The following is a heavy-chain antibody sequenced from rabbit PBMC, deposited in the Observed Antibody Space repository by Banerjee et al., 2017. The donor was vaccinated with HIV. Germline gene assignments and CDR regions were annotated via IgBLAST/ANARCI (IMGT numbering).Heavy chain of an antibody. J-gene: IGHJ4*01. CDR1: GFDFSSGYD. CDR3: ARGGYDENYFNL. V-gene: IGHV1S40*01. Sequence: QSLEESGGGLVQPEGSLTLTCEASGFDFSSGYDMCWVRQAPGKGLEWIGCIYTGSGHTYYASWAKGRFTISKTSSTTVTLQMTSLTAADTATYFCARGGYDENYFNLWGPGTLVTVS. D-gene: IGHD2-1*01. CDR2: IYTGSGHT.